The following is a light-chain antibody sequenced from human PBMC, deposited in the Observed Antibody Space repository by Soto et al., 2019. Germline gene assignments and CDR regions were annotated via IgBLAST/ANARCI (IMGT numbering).Light chain of an antibody. J-gene: IGKJ4*01. CDR1: QSFLHSDGKTY. Sequence: IVMTQTPLSLSVTHGQSASISCKSSQSFLHSDGKTYLYWYLQKPGQSPQLLIYEVSNRLSGVPERFSGSGSGTDFTLRISRVEAEDVGVYYCMQGTHWPLTFGGGTKVDIK. CDR2: EVS. V-gene: IGKV2-29*03. CDR3: MQGTHWPLT.